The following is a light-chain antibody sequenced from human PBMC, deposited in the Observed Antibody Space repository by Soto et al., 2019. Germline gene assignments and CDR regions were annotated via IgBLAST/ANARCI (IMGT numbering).Light chain of an antibody. CDR3: QQLSRYPLT. Sequence: DIQLTQSPSVLSASVGDTVTITCRASQALSNYLAWYQQKPGKAPDLLIYSASTLLSGVPSRFSGSGSETDFSLTIRALQPEDFATYYCQQLSRYPLTFGGGTKVDIK. J-gene: IGKJ4*01. V-gene: IGKV1-9*01. CDR2: SAS. CDR1: QALSNY.